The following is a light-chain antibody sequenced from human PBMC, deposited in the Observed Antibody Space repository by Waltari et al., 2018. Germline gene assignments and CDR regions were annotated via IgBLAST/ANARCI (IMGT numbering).Light chain of an antibody. CDR3: NSRDSSGSHYV. V-gene: IGLV3-19*01. J-gene: IGLJ1*01. Sequence: SSELTQDPAVSVALGQTVRITCQGASLRRTYASWYHQKPGQAPILVYLGVNNRPAGTPDRFSGSSSGNSASLTITGAQAEDEADYYCNSRDSSGSHYVFGAGTKVTVL. CDR1: SLRRTY. CDR2: GVN.